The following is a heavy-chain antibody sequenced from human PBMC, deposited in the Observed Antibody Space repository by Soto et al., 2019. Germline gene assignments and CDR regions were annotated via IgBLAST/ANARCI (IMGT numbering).Heavy chain of an antibody. CDR2: VYYTGST. V-gene: IGHV4-59*01. J-gene: IGHJ4*02. Sequence: WETLSLTCSVSGGSISGSYWSWIRQSPGKGLEWLGYVYYTGSTNYSPSLRSRVSISVDTSKNEFSLRLSSVTAADTAVYSCARSVAVPGAHIDYWGQGTQVTVSS. D-gene: IGHD6-19*01. CDR3: ARSVAVPGAHIDY. CDR1: GGSISGSY.